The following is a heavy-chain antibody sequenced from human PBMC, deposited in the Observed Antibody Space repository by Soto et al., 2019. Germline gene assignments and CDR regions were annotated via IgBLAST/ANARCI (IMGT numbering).Heavy chain of an antibody. CDR2: SKYSGST. CDR1: GGSFSGYY. CDR3: ARKVGQWLGGYNWCDP. D-gene: IGHD6-19*01. V-gene: IGHV4-34*01. Sequence: QVQLQQWGAGLLKPSETLSLTCAVYGGSFSGYYWTWIRQPPGTGLEWIGESKYSGSTNYNPSPKSRVTISVDTSKDQVSLKLSSVTAADTAVYYCARKVGQWLGGYNWCDPWGQGTLVTVSS. J-gene: IGHJ5*02.